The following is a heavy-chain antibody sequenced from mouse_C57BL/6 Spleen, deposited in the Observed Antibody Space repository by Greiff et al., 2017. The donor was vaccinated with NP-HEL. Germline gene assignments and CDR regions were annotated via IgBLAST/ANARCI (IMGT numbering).Heavy chain of an antibody. V-gene: IGHV1-39*01. CDR2: INPNYGTT. J-gene: IGHJ2*01. D-gene: IGHD2-1*01. Sequence: EVQLQQSGPGLVKPGASLKISCKASGYSFTDYNMYWVKQSNGKSLEWIGVINPNYGTTSYNQKFKGRSTLTVDQSSSTAYMQLNSLTSEDSAVYYCARAMVTLYFDYWGQGTTLTVSS. CDR1: GYSFTDYN. CDR3: ARAMVTLYFDY.